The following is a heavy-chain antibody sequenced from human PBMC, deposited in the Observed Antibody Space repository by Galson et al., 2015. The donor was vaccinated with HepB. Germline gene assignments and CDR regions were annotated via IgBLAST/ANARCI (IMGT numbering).Heavy chain of an antibody. Sequence: CAISGDSVSSNSAAWNWIRQSPSGGLEGLGRTYYRSKWYNDYAVSVKSRITINPDTSKNQFSLQLKSVTPEATAVYYCARVNWVDAFDIWGQGTLVTVSS. CDR3: ARVNWVDAFDI. CDR2: TYYRSKWYN. V-gene: IGHV6-1*01. CDR1: GDSVSSNSAA. D-gene: IGHD7-27*01. J-gene: IGHJ3*02.